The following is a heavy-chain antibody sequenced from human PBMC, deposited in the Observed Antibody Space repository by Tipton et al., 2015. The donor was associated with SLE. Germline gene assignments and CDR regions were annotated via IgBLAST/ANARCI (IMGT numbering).Heavy chain of an antibody. CDR1: GFPFSEYY. Sequence: SLRLSCAASGFPFSEYYMSWIRQAPGKGLGWVSDIRSSSSDTYYADSVKGRLTISRDNSKNTVYLQMDNLSAEDTAFYYCARSGSDYSNYVWFDPWGQGTLVTVSS. J-gene: IGHJ5*02. D-gene: IGHD4-11*01. CDR3: ARSGSDYSNYVWFDP. V-gene: IGHV3-11*03. CDR2: IRSSSSDT.